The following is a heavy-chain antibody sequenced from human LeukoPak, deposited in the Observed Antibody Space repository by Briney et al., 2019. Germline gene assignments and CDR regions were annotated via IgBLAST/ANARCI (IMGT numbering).Heavy chain of an antibody. Sequence: ASVKVSCKASGYTFTSYDINWVRQATGQGLEWMGWMNPNSGNTGYAQKFQGRVTMTRNTSISTAYMELSSLRSEDTAVYYCARGDDVAWYRSSWGVVDYWGQGTLVTVSS. J-gene: IGHJ4*02. V-gene: IGHV1-8*01. CDR1: GYTFTSYD. D-gene: IGHD6-13*01. CDR3: ARGDDVAWYRSSWGVVDY. CDR2: MNPNSGNT.